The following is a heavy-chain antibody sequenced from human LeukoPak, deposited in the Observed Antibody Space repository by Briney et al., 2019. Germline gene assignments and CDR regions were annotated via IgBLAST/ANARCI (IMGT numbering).Heavy chain of an antibody. CDR2: IYPGDSDT. CDR3: ARQAVEYSSGWYRPGY. CDR1: GYSFTSYW. V-gene: IGHV5-51*01. J-gene: IGHJ4*02. Sequence: GESLKISCKGSGYSFTSYWIGWVRPMPGKGLEWIGIIYPGDSDTRYSPPFQGQVTISADKSISTAYLQWSSLKASDTAMYYCARQAVEYSSGWYRPGYWGQGTLVTVSS. D-gene: IGHD6-13*01.